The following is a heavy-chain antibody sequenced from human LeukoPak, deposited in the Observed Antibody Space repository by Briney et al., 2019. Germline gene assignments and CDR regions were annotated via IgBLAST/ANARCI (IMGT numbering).Heavy chain of an antibody. CDR3: ARDRSCEGGNLAFDI. CDR2: IIPIFGTA. V-gene: IGHV1-69*13. Sequence: SVKVSCKAPGGTFSSYAISWVRQAPGQGLEWMGGIIPIFGTANYAQKFQGRVTITADESTSTAYMELSSLRSEGKAVYYCARDRSCEGGNLAFDIWGQGTMVTVSS. CDR1: GGTFSSYA. D-gene: IGHD4-23*01. J-gene: IGHJ3*02.